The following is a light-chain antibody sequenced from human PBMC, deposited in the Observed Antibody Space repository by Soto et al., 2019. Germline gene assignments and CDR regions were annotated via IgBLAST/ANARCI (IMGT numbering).Light chain of an antibody. Sequence: EIVLTQSPDTLSSSPGERATLSCRASQSVRSSLAWYQQKPGQAPRLLIYDASNRATGIPARFSGSGSGTDFTLTISSREAEDFAVYYCQQRSNWPTEVTFGPGTKVDIK. CDR1: QSVRSS. CDR3: QQRSNWPTEVT. CDR2: DAS. V-gene: IGKV3-11*01. J-gene: IGKJ3*01.